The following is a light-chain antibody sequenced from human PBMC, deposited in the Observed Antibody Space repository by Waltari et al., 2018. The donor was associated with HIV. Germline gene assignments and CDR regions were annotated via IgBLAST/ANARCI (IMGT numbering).Light chain of an antibody. CDR1: NIGSKN. CDR2: RNT. J-gene: IGLJ1*01. V-gene: IGLV3-9*01. CDR3: HVWDRATGV. Sequence: SYELTQPLSVSVALGQTARITCGGDNIGSKNVHWYQQKPGQAPVLVIYRNTNRPSGFPERFSGSNSGNTATLTITRAQVGDEADYYCHVWDRATGVFGTGTTVTVL.